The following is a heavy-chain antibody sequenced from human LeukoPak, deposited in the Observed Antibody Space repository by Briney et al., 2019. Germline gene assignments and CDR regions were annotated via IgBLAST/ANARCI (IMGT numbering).Heavy chain of an antibody. J-gene: IGHJ3*02. D-gene: IGHD7-27*01. V-gene: IGHV1-2*02. CDR2: INPNSGGT. CDR1: GYTFSNYY. Sequence: ASVKVSCKASGYTFSNYYIHWVRQAPGQGLEWMGWINPNSGGTHFSQKFQGRVTMTRDTSISTAYMELSRLRSDDTAVYFCARVHTKLGKDAFDIWGRGTMVTVSS. CDR3: ARVHTKLGKDAFDI.